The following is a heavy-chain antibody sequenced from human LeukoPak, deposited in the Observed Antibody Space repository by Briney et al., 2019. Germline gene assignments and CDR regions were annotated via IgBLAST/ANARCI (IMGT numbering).Heavy chain of an antibody. CDR3: ARFDYGDSAGRAGPLNF. CDR2: IYYSGST. V-gene: IGHV4-59*01. CDR1: GGSISSYY. J-gene: IGHJ4*02. Sequence: SETLSLTCTVSGGSISSYYWSWIRQPPGKGLEWIGYIYYSGSTNYNPSLKSRVTISVDTSKNQFSLELSSVTAADTAVYYCARFDYGDSAGRAGPLNFWGQGTLVTVSS. D-gene: IGHD4-17*01.